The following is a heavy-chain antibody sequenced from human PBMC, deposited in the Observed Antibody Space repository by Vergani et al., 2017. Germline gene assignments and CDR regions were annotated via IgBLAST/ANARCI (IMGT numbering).Heavy chain of an antibody. D-gene: IGHD3-3*01. V-gene: IGHV4-39*01. CDR3: ARHGGGVAVIDY. J-gene: IGHJ4*02. CDR1: GGSISSSSYY. Sequence: QVQLQESGPGLVKPSETLSLTCTVSGGSISSSSYYWGWIRQPPGKGLEWIGSIYYSGSTYYNPSLKSRVTISVDTSKNQFSLKLSSVTAADTAVYYCARHGGGVAVIDYWGQGTLVTVSS. CDR2: IYYSGST.